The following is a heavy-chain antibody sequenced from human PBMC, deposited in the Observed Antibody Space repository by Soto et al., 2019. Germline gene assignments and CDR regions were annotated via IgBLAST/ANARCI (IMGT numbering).Heavy chain of an antibody. Sequence: SETLSLTCTVSGGSISSSSYYWGWIRQPPGKGLEWIGSIYYSGSTYYNPSLKSRVTISVDTSKNQFSLKLSSVTAADTAVYYCARCLWFGELLSSRCFDYWGQGTLV. D-gene: IGHD3-10*01. CDR1: GGSISSSSYY. CDR2: IYYSGST. V-gene: IGHV4-39*01. CDR3: ARCLWFGELLSSRCFDY. J-gene: IGHJ4*02.